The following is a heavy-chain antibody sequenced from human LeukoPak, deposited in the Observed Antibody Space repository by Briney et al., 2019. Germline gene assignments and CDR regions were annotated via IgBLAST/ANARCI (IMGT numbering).Heavy chain of an antibody. J-gene: IGHJ4*02. V-gene: IGHV3-21*01. D-gene: IGHD6-19*01. CDR1: GFTLSSYI. CDR3: ARASSGWYGNFDY. CDR2: ISSSSSYI. Sequence: GRSLRLSCAASGFTLSSYIMNCVPRAPGKRLECVSYISSSSSYIYYADTVKDRFTISRDNTKHSLYLQMNSVKAEDTAVYSCARASSGWYGNFDYWGQGTLVTVSS.